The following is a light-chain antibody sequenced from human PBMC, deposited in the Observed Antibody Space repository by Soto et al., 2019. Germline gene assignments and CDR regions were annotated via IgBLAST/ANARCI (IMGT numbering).Light chain of an antibody. V-gene: IGKV3-11*01. Sequence: EIVLTQSPATLSLSPGERVTLSCRASQNVSTYLAWYQQKPGQAPSLLIYDASDRATGIPARFSGSGSGTDFTLTISSPEPEDSAVYYCQQRTNWITFGHGTNVDIK. CDR1: QNVSTY. CDR3: QQRTNWIT. J-gene: IGKJ3*01. CDR2: DAS.